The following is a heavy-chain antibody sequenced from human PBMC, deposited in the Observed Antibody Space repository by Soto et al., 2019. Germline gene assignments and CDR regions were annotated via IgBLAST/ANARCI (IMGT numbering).Heavy chain of an antibody. CDR3: ARGTREGWFFDL. Sequence: QAQLQQWGAGLLKPSETLSLTCAVYTGSFKNYYWTWIRQPPGKGLEWIGEINHSGSTNYNPSLKGRVAMSVDTSKNQFSLKLRSVTAADTAVYSCARGTREGWFFDLWGRGTLVTVSS. CDR2: INHSGST. J-gene: IGHJ2*01. CDR1: TGSFKNYY. V-gene: IGHV4-34*01.